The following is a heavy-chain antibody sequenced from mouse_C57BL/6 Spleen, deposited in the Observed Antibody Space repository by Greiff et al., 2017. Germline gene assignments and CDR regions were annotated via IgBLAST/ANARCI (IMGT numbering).Heavy chain of an antibody. D-gene: IGHD2-5*01. CDR1: GYTFTDYE. V-gene: IGHV1-15*01. CDR2: IDPETGGT. J-gene: IGHJ1*03. CDR3: TRSWSNYRYFEG. Sequence: QVQLQQSGAELVRPGASVTLSCKASGYTFTDYEMHWVKQTPVHGLEWIGAIDPETGGTAYNQKFKGKAILTADKSSSTAYMELRRLTSEDSAVYYCTRSWSNYRYFEGQGTGTTVTVSS.